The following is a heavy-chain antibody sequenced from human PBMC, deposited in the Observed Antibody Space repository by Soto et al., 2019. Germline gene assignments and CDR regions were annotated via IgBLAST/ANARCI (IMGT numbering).Heavy chain of an antibody. D-gene: IGHD5-18*01. Sequence: SETLSLTCAVYGGSFSGYYSSWIRQPPGKGLEWIGEINHSGSTNYNPSFKSRVTISVDTSKNQFSLKLSSVTAAESPVYYCARESGVIQLWLRRQRDDALDIWGQGTMVTVSS. CDR2: INHSGST. CDR3: ARESGVIQLWLRRQRDDALDI. J-gene: IGHJ3*02. CDR1: GGSFSGYY. V-gene: IGHV4-34*01.